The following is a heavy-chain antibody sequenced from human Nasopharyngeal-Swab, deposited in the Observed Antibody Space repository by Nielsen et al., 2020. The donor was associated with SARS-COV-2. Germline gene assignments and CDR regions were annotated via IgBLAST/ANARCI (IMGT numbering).Heavy chain of an antibody. V-gene: IGHV3-30*03. J-gene: IGHJ3*02. Sequence: GESLKISCAASGFTFSSYGMHWVRQPPGKGLEWVAVISYDGSNKYYADSVKGRFTISRDNSKNTLYLQMNSLRAEDTAVYYCARPLGGSYYRAAFDIWGQGTMVTVSS. D-gene: IGHD1-26*01. CDR3: ARPLGGSYYRAAFDI. CDR2: ISYDGSNK. CDR1: GFTFSSYG.